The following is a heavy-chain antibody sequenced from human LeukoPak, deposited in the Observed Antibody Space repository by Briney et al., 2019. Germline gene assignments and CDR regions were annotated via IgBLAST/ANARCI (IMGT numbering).Heavy chain of an antibody. Sequence: GGSLRLSCVGSGFTFSAYWMDWVRQAPGKGLEWVAIMKEDGSEIYYVDSVKGRFTISRDKAKKLVNLQLDRLRVEYTNVYYDARESRSYYQYKSGSWYYFDLWVQGSLVTVSS. V-gene: IGHV3-7*01. CDR2: MKEDGSEI. D-gene: IGHD3-10*01. CDR3: ARESRSYYQYKSGSWYYFDL. J-gene: IGHJ4*02. CDR1: GFTFSAYW.